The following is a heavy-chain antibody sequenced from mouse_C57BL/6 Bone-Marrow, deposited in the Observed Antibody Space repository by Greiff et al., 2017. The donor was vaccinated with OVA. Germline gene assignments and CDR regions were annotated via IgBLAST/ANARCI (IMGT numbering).Heavy chain of an antibody. J-gene: IGHJ4*01. CDR3: ARSGPSNHGDYAMDY. Sequence: VQLKESGAELVKPGASVKMSCKASGYTFTTYPIEWMKQNHGKSLEWIGNFHPYNDDTKYNEKFKGKATLTVEKSSSTVYLELSRLTSDDSAVYYCARSGPSNHGDYAMDYWGQGTSVTVSS. CDR1: GYTFTTYP. V-gene: IGHV1-47*01. CDR2: FHPYNDDT. D-gene: IGHD2-10*02.